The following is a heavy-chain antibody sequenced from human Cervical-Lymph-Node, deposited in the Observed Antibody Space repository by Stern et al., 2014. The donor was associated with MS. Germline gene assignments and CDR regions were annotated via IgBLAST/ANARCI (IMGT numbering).Heavy chain of an antibody. CDR1: GFTFDDYA. CDR2: ISWNSGSI. Sequence: EVQLEESGGGLVQPGRSLRLSCAASGFTFDDYAMHWVRQAPGKGLECVSGISWNSGSIGYADSVKGRFTISRDNAKNSLYLQMNSLRAEDTALYYCAKDPNSSGWYRSAFDIWGQGTMVTVSS. CDR3: AKDPNSSGWYRSAFDI. D-gene: IGHD6-19*01. V-gene: IGHV3-9*01. J-gene: IGHJ3*02.